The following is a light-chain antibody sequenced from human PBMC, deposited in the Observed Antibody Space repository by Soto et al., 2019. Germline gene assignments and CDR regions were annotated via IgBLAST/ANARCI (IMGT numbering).Light chain of an antibody. Sequence: QSVLTQPPSASGHPGQRLTISCSRSTSNILRNYVYWYRQLPGTAPTLLISMNDQRPSGVSNRFSGSKAGNTASLTISGLQAEDEADYFCSSYTSSRAYVFGIGTKVTVL. CDR2: MND. J-gene: IGLJ1*01. CDR1: TSNILRNY. V-gene: IGLV1-47*01. CDR3: SSYTSSRAYV.